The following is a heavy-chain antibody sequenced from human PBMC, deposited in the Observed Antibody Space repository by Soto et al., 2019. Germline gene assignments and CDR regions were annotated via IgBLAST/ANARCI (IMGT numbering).Heavy chain of an antibody. D-gene: IGHD6-19*01. Sequence: GASVKVSCKASGGTFSSYAISWVRQAPGQGLEWMGGIIPIFGTANYAQKFQGRVTITADESTSTAYMELSSLRSEDTAVYYCARGQWLGEDYYGMDVWGQGTTVTVSS. J-gene: IGHJ6*02. CDR3: ARGQWLGEDYYGMDV. CDR2: IIPIFGTA. V-gene: IGHV1-69*13. CDR1: GGTFSSYA.